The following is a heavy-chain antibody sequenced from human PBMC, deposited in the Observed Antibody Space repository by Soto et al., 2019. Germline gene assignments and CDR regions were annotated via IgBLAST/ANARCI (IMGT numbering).Heavy chain of an antibody. V-gene: IGHV3-72*01. J-gene: IGHJ4*02. D-gene: IGHD3-16*01. Sequence: EVQLVESGGGLVQPGGSLRLSCAASGVIFSDHYMDWVRQAPGKGLEWVGRTKNKANSYTTEYAASVKGRFTISRDDSKTSLYLKMSSLKTEATAVYYCPPGFFAPTSCSRLAYWGQGALVTVFS. CDR2: TKNKANSYTT. CDR3: PPGFFAPTSCSRLAY. CDR1: GVIFSDHY.